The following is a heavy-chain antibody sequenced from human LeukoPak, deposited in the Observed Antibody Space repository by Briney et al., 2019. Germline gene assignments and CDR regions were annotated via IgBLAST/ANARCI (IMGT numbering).Heavy chain of an antibody. CDR3: ARDWGMGPSSSWA. Sequence: SVKVSCKASGGTFTSYAFSWVRQAPGQGLEWMGEIMPIFDKANYAQKFQGRVTITADESTSTAYMELNSLRSEDTAMYYCARDWGMGPSSSWAWGQGTLVTVSS. CDR1: GGTFTSYA. D-gene: IGHD6-13*01. V-gene: IGHV1-69*13. CDR2: IMPIFDKA. J-gene: IGHJ1*01.